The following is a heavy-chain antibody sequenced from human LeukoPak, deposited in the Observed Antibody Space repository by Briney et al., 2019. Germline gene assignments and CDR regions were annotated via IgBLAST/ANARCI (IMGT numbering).Heavy chain of an antibody. D-gene: IGHD6-13*01. V-gene: IGHV1-46*01. J-gene: IGHJ4*02. CDR3: ARDASEGAAAGTGTTH. Sequence: ASVKVSCKASGYTFTGYYMHWVRQAPGQGLEWMGIINPSGGSTSYAQKFQGRVTMTRDMSTSTVYMELSSLRSEDTAVYYCARDASEGAAAGTGTTHWGQGTLVTVSS. CDR2: INPSGGST. CDR1: GYTFTGYY.